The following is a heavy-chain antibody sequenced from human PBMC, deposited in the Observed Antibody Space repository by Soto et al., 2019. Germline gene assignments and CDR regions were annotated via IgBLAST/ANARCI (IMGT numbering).Heavy chain of an antibody. CDR3: ARAVVNCISPNCYRIQPDWFDP. V-gene: IGHV4-39*02. D-gene: IGHD2-2*01. CDR1: GCSSISSTYC. CDR2: VDYSGTT. J-gene: IGHJ5*02. Sequence: PLETLPLTCTFSGCSSISSTYCWGWIRKPPGKGLEWIGSVDYSGTTYYNTSLRTRATISRATSASTAYLELSRLTSEDTAVYFCARAVVNCISPNCYRIQPDWFDPWGQGTLVTVSS.